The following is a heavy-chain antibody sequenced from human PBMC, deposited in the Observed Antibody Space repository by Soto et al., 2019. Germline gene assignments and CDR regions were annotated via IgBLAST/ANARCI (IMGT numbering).Heavy chain of an antibody. Sequence: PGGSLRLSCAASGFAFRNYWMIWVRQSPVKGLEFVANIKQYLSEKYYVDSVKGRFTISRYNAKNSLYLQMNSLRAYDTAVYYFARGLSRLQEWSPPYFDYWGQGTLVTVSS. V-gene: IGHV3-7*05. J-gene: IGHJ4*02. CDR2: IKQYLSEK. CDR3: ARGLSRLQEWSPPYFDY. CDR1: GFAFRNYW. D-gene: IGHD4-4*01.